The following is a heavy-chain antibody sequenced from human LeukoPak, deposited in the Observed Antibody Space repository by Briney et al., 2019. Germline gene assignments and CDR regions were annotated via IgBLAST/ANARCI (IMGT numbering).Heavy chain of an antibody. V-gene: IGHV3-30*02. Sequence: PGGSLRLSCAASVFNFSIYGMHWVRQAPGKGLEWGTFVRYDQIATVYADSVQGRFSISRANSKNTVYLKMNSPRVEDTALYFCVKXQGECPGSRCYLRFLEYWGQGTLVIVSS. CDR2: VRYDQIAT. CDR3: VKXQGECPGSRCYLRFLEY. D-gene: IGHD3-3*01. CDR1: VFNFSIYG. J-gene: IGHJ4*02.